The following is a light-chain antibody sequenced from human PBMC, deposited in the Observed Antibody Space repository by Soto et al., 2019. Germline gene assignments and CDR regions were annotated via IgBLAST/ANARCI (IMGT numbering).Light chain of an antibody. CDR3: QQYENLPT. V-gene: IGKV1-33*01. J-gene: IGKJ5*01. Sequence: DIQMTQSPSSLSAYVGDRVTITCRASQNIFSYLSWYQHKPGKAPKLLIYAASSLQSGVPSRFSGSGSGTDFTFTISRLQPEDIATYYCQQYENLPTFGQGTRLEIK. CDR1: QNIFSY. CDR2: AAS.